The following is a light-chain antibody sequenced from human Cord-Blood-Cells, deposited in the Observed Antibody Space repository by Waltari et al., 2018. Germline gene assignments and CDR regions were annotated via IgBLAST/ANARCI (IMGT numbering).Light chain of an antibody. V-gene: IGLV2-14*01. CDR1: SSDVGGYNY. CDR2: DVS. J-gene: IGLJ2*01. Sequence: QSALTQPASVSGSPGQSITIPCTGTSSDVGGYNYVSSYQQHPGKAPTLIIYDVSKRPSGVSNRFSGSKSGNTASLTISGLQAEDEADYYCSSYTSSSTYVVFGGGTKLTVL. CDR3: SSYTSSSTYVV.